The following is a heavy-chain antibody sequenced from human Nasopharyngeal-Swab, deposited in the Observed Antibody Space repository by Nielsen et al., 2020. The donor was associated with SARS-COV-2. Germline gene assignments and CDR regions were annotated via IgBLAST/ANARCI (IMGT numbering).Heavy chain of an antibody. V-gene: IGHV3-7*01. CDR2: IKQDGSEI. CDR1: GFTFSNYW. Sequence: GGSLRLSCAASGFTFSNYWMSWVRQAPGKGLEWVANIKQDGSEIYYVDSLKGRFTISRDNAKNSLYLQMNSLRAEDKAVYYCARLKYDFWNGPPEDYWGQGTLVTVSS. J-gene: IGHJ4*02. D-gene: IGHD3-3*01. CDR3: ARLKYDFWNGPPEDY.